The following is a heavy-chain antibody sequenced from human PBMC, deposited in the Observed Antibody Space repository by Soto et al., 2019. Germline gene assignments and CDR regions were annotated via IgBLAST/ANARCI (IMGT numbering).Heavy chain of an antibody. D-gene: IGHD6-13*01. CDR1: GGSISNYY. CDR3: ARAPYTSSWNFDY. CDR2: IYYSGST. Sequence: PSETLSLTCTVSGGSISNYYWSWIRLPPGKGLEWIGNIYYSGSTNYNPSLKSRVTISVDTPKNQFSLKLSSMSTADTAVYYCARAPYTSSWNFDYWGQGTLVTVS. J-gene: IGHJ4*02. V-gene: IGHV4-59*01.